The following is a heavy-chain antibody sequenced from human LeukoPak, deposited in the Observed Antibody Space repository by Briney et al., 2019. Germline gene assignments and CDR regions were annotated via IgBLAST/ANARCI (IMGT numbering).Heavy chain of an antibody. J-gene: IGHJ4*02. CDR3: ARAHYDILTGYPTAFDY. CDR1: GFTVSSNC. D-gene: IGHD3-9*01. V-gene: IGHV3-53*01. Sequence: GGSLRLSCAASGFTVSSNCMSWVRQAPGKGLEWVSVIYSGGSTYYADSVKGRFTISRDNSKNTLYLQMNSLRAEDTAVYYCARAHYDILTGYPTAFDYWGQGTLVTVSS. CDR2: IYSGGST.